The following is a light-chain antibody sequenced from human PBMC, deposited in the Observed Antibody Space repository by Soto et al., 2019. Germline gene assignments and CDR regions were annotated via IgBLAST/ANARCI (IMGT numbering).Light chain of an antibody. V-gene: IGLV1-40*01. CDR2: GNS. J-gene: IGLJ7*01. CDR1: SSNIGAGYD. CDR3: QSYDSSLSGGV. Sequence: QSVLTQPPSVSGAPGQRVTISCTGSSSNIGAGYDVHWYQQLPGTAPKLLIYGNSNRPSGVPDRLSGSKSGTSASLAITGLQAEDEADHYCQSYDSSLSGGVFGGGTQLTVL.